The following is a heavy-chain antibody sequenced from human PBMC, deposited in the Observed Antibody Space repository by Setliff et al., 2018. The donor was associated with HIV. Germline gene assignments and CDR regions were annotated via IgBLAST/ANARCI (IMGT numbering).Heavy chain of an antibody. CDR1: GYTFTDYY. V-gene: IGHV1-2*02. J-gene: IGHJ3*02. CDR3: ARDYLHVFDI. CDR2: INSASGGT. Sequence: ASVKVSCKASGYTFTDYYIHWVRQAPGQGLEWMGWINSASGGTNYAQNLQGRVTVTRDTSINTAYVGLNSLKSDDTAVYYCARDYLHVFDIWGQGTMVTVSS.